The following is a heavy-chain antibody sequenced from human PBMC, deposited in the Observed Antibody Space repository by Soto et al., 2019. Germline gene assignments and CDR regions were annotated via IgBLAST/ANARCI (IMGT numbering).Heavy chain of an antibody. CDR1: GDSISSDGYH. V-gene: IGHV4-30-4*01. CDR3: ARAPVGMDSINFFDH. D-gene: IGHD2-8*01. CDR2: IYNGGRT. Sequence: SETLSLTCTVSGDSISSDGYHWSWIRQSPGKGLEWIGYIYNGGRTFYRPSLESRINMSLDATTNSYSLRLTSVTAADTAVYYCARAPVGMDSINFFDHWGQGILVTVSS. J-gene: IGHJ4*02.